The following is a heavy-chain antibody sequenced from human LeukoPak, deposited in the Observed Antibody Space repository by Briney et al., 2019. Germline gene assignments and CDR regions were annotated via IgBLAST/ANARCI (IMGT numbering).Heavy chain of an antibody. J-gene: IGHJ4*02. Sequence: GGSLRLSCAASGFAFSSYAMTWVRQAPGKGLEWVSGIGSGSSGRTFYADSVKGRFTISRDNSGDTLNLQMNSLRAEDAAIYYCVQSTAWYKSSWYLIYWGQGILVTVSS. CDR2: IGSGSSGRT. CDR1: GFAFSSYA. D-gene: IGHD6-13*01. CDR3: VQSTAWYKSSWYLIY. V-gene: IGHV3-23*01.